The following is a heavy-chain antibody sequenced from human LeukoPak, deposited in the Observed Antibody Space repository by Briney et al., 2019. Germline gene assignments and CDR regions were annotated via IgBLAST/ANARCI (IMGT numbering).Heavy chain of an antibody. V-gene: IGHV3-74*01. J-gene: IGHJ3*02. Sequence: GGSLRLSCAASGFTFSYYWMHWVRQTPGKGLVWVSRINSDGSTTSYADSVKGRFTISRDNAKNTLYLQMNSLRAEDTAVYYCSRPSYTGSYYGAFDIWGQGTMVTVSS. CDR2: INSDGSTT. CDR3: SRPSYTGSYYGAFDI. D-gene: IGHD1-26*01. CDR1: GFTFSYYW.